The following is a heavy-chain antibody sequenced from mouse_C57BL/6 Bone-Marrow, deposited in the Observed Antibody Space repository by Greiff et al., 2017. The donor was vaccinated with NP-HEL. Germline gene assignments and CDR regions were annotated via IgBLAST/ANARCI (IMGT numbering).Heavy chain of an antibody. CDR2: IDPSDSYT. CDR1: GYTFTSYW. V-gene: IGHV1-50*01. CDR3: ATNKALILDY. Sequence: VQLQQPGAELVKPGASVKLSCKASGYTFTSYWMQWVKQRPGQGLEWIGEIDPSDSYTNYNQKFKGKATLTVDTSSSTAYMQLSSLTSEDSAVYYCATNKALILDYWGQGTTLTVSS. J-gene: IGHJ2*01.